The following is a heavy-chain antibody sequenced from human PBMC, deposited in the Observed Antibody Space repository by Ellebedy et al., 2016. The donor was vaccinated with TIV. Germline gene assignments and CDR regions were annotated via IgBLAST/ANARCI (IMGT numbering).Heavy chain of an antibody. Sequence: GESLKISXKGSGYSFTSYWIGWVRQMPGKGLEWIGIIYPGASDTYYSPSFQGQVTISADKSINTAYLQWSSLKASDTAMYYCARHVAGRRWSFFDYWGQGTLVTVSS. D-gene: IGHD2-15*01. CDR1: GYSFTSYW. CDR2: IYPGASDT. CDR3: ARHVAGRRWSFFDY. J-gene: IGHJ4*02. V-gene: IGHV5-51*01.